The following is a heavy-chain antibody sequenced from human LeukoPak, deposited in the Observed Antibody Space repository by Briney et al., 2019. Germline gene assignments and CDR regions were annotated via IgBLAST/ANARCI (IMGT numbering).Heavy chain of an antibody. CDR1: GDSITGNRYS. Sequence: PSETLSLTCTVSGDSITGNRYSWGWIRQPPGKGLEWIGAIYSSGSTYYNPSLQSRVTISVDTSKNQFSLRLSSVTAADTAVYYCASGVWALSWGQGTLVTVSS. V-gene: IGHV4-39*01. D-gene: IGHD2-21*02. J-gene: IGHJ5*02. CDR3: ASGVWALS. CDR2: IYSSGST.